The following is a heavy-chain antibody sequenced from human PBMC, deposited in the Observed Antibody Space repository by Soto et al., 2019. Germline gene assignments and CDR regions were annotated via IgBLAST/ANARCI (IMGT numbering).Heavy chain of an antibody. CDR1: GYTFTSYA. CDR2: INAGNGNT. D-gene: IGHD3-3*01. V-gene: IGHV1-3*01. J-gene: IGHJ6*02. Sequence: ASVKVSCKASGYTFTSYAMHWVRQAPGQRLEWMGWINAGNGNTKYSQKFQGRVTITRDTSASTAYMELSSLRSEDTAVYYCARDRGPYYDFWSGYYFYYYYGMDVWGQGTTVTVSS. CDR3: ARDRGPYYDFWSGYYFYYYYGMDV.